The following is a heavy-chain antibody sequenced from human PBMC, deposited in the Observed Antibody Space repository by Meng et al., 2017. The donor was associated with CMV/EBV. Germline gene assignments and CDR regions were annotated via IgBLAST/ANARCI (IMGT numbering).Heavy chain of an antibody. CDR3: ARLYTGYFDY. CDR2: ISSSSSYI. D-gene: IGHD3-10*01. Sequence: GGSLRLSCAASGFTFDDYGMSWVRQAPGKGLEWVSSISSSSSYIYYADSVKGRFTISRDNAKNSLYLQMNSLRAEDTAVYYCARLYTGYFDYWGQGTLVTVSS. CDR1: GFTFDDYG. V-gene: IGHV3-21*01. J-gene: IGHJ4*02.